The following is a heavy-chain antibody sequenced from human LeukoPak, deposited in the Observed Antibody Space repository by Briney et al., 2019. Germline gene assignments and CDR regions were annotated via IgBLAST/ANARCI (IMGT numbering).Heavy chain of an antibody. CDR2: IISSSSTI. Sequence: PGGSLRLSCAASGFTFSSYSMNWVRQAPGKGLEWVSYIISSSSTIYYADSVKGRFTISRDNAKNSLYLQMNSLRAEDTAVYYCARDAAAARRAYYFDYWGQGTLVTVSS. CDR1: GFTFSSYS. CDR3: ARDAAAARRAYYFDY. J-gene: IGHJ4*02. D-gene: IGHD6-6*01. V-gene: IGHV3-48*01.